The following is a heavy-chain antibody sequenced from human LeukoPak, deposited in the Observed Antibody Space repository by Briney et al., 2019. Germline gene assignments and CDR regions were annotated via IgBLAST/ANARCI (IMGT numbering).Heavy chain of an antibody. CDR2: IYYSGSS. CDR1: GDSISGISYY. Sequence: SETLSLTCSVSGDSISGISYYWGWIRQPPGKGLKWIGKIYYSGSSYNNPSLESRVVISLDTSRNQFSLKLTSVTATDTAVYYCARQGAVGATGFDFWGQGILVTASS. J-gene: IGHJ4*02. D-gene: IGHD1-26*01. V-gene: IGHV4-39*01. CDR3: ARQGAVGATGFDF.